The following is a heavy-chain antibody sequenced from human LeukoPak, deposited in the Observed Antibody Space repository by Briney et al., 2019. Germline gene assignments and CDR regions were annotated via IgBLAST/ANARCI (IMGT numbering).Heavy chain of an antibody. V-gene: IGHV3-21*01. Sequence: KPGGSLRLSCAASGLPFNTYSMTWVRQAPGKGLEWVSTISRTSNYIYTADSLKGRFTTSRDNAEKSLFLQMNNVRDDDTAVYYCVTKASISGVKRYWGQGTLVTVSS. CDR3: VTKASISGVKRY. D-gene: IGHD7-27*01. J-gene: IGHJ4*02. CDR1: GLPFNTYS. CDR2: ISRTSNYI.